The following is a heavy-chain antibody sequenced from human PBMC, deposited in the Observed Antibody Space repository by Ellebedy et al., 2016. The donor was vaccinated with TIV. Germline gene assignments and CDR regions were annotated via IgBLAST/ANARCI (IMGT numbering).Heavy chain of an antibody. CDR1: GYTFTGYY. CDR3: AREKGGKYYFDY. Sequence: AASVKVSCKASGYTFTGYYMHWVRQAPGQGLEWMGWINPNSGGTNYAQKFQGRVTMTRDTSTSTAYMELSRLRSDDTAVYYCAREKGGKYYFDYWGQGTLVTVSS. V-gene: IGHV1-2*02. J-gene: IGHJ4*02. CDR2: INPNSGGT.